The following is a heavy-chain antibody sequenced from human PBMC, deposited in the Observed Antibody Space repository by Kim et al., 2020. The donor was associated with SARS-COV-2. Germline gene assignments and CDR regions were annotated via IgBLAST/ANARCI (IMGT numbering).Heavy chain of an antibody. J-gene: IGHJ6*02. CDR1: GYSFTSYW. CDR3: ARLEGGYGYYYYYYGMDV. D-gene: IGHD5-18*01. CDR2: IYPGDSDT. V-gene: IGHV5-51*01. Sequence: GESLKISCKGSGYSFTSYWIGWVRQMPGKGLEWMGIIYPGDSDTRYSPSFQGQVTISADKSISTAYLQWSSLKASDTAMYYCARLEGGYGYYYYYYGMDVWGQGTTVTVSS.